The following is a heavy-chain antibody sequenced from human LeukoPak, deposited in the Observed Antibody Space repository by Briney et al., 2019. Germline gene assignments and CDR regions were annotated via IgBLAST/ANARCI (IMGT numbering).Heavy chain of an antibody. J-gene: IGHJ5*02. CDR3: ARHLVLSRQQWTFDP. D-gene: IGHD6-19*01. CDR2: IYSSGST. Sequence: PSETLSLTCTVSGGSISGYYWSWIRQPAGKGLEWIGRIYSSGSTNYNPSLESRVTLSVDTSKNQFSLKLSSVTAADTAVYYCARHLVLSRQQWTFDPWGQGTLVTASS. V-gene: IGHV4-4*07. CDR1: GGSISGYY.